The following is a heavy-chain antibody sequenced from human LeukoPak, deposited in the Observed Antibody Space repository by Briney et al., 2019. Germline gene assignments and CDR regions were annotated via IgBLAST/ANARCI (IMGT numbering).Heavy chain of an antibody. V-gene: IGHV3-66*04. D-gene: IGHD6-13*01. CDR1: GFTVSDNY. CDR3: ARPRRGSSWSAFDS. Sequence: GGSLRLSCAASGFTVSDNYMTWVRQAPGKGLEWVSILYTGGSTYYADSVKGRFTISRDNSKNTLYLQMNSLRAEDTAVYYCARPRRGSSWSAFDSWGQGTLVTVSS. CDR2: LYTGGST. J-gene: IGHJ4*02.